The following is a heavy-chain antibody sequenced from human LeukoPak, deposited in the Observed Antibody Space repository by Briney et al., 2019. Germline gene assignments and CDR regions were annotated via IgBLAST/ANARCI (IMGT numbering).Heavy chain of an antibody. Sequence: EASVKVSCKASEYTFTCYYMHWVRQAPGQGLEWMGRINPNNGGTNYAQKFQGRVTMTGDTSISAAYMELSSLRSDDTAVYYCTRESGSYHGNDFWGQGTLLTVSS. D-gene: IGHD1-26*01. CDR2: INPNNGGT. CDR1: EYTFTCYY. V-gene: IGHV1-2*06. J-gene: IGHJ4*02. CDR3: TRESGSYHGNDF.